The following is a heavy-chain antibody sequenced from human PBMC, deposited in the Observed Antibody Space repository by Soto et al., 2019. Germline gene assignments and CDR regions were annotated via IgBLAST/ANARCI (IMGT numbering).Heavy chain of an antibody. CDR1: GGSFSGYY. J-gene: IGHJ5*02. CDR2: INHSGST. D-gene: IGHD3-10*01. CDR3: ASSLGGLLWFGGFDP. V-gene: IGHV4-34*01. Sequence: QVQLQQWGAGLLKPSETLSLTCAVYGGSFSGYYWSWIRQPPGKGLEWMGEINHSGSTNYNPSLKSGATKSVDTFKNQFSRKRSYVCAADRAIYYCASSLGGLLWFGGFDPWGQGTLVTGSS.